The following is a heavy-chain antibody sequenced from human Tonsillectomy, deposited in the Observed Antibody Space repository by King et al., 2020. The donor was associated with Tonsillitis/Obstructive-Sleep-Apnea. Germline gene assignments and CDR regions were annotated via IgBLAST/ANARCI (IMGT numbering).Heavy chain of an antibody. Sequence: VQLVESGGGLVKPGGSLRLSCAASGFAFHYYTFEWVREAPGKGLEWGSSIDSTGNQIYYADSVKGRFTVSRDNTKNALYLQMTSLRAEDTALYYCTRALSTAYLDSWGQGTLVTVSS. V-gene: IGHV3-21*01. CDR3: TRALSTAYLDS. J-gene: IGHJ4*02. CDR2: IDSTGNQI. CDR1: GFAFHYYT.